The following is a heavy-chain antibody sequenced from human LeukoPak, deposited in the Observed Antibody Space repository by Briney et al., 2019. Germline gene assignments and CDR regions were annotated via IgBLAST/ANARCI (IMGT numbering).Heavy chain of an antibody. D-gene: IGHD1-26*01. CDR3: ARRGWDILFDF. J-gene: IGHJ4*02. V-gene: IGHV4-39*01. Sequence: SETLSLTCTVSGDSISSNSYYWGWLRQTPGKGLEWIGSIYHRGSTYYNPSLKSRVTISVDTSKNQFSPKMRSVTAADTAVYYCARRGWDILFDFWGQGTLVTVSS. CDR1: GDSISSNSYY. CDR2: IYHRGST.